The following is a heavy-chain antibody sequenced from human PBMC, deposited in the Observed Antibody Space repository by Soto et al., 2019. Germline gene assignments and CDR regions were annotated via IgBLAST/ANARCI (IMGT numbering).Heavy chain of an antibody. CDR3: TRLIYDSRLNYFYFDL. CDR2: VFHSGDT. CDR1: GVSISGRNW. J-gene: IGHJ4*02. Sequence: ETLSLTCLVSGVSISGRNWWSWVRQSPGKGLEWIGEVFHSGDTTYSPSLRSRVTISVDKSKNQFSLHLNSVTAADTAVYYCTRLIYDSRLNYFYFDLWGQGALVTVYS. V-gene: IGHV4-4*02. D-gene: IGHD3-22*01.